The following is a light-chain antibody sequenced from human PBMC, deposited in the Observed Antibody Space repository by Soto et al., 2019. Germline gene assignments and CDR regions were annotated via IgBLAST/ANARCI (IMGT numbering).Light chain of an antibody. CDR3: QQYNNWPQT. V-gene: IGKV3-15*01. Sequence: VMTQSPATLSVSPGERATLSCRASQSVGSKFAWYQHKPGQAPRLLIYDASTRATGVPVRFSGSGSGTEFTLTISSLQSEDFAIYYCQQYNNWPQTFGPGTKVHI. CDR2: DAS. J-gene: IGKJ3*01. CDR1: QSVGSK.